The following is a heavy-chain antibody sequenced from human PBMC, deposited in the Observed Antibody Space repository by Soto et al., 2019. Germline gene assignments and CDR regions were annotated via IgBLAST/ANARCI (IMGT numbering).Heavy chain of an antibody. Sequence: QVQLQESGPGLVKPSGTLSLTCAVSSGSISSTNWWNWVRQSPGKGLEWIGEIHHSGSTNYNPSLKSRVTMSVDKSKNQFSLKLSSVTAADTAVYYCARGYDFWRYLDYWGQGTLVTVSS. V-gene: IGHV4-4*02. D-gene: IGHD3-3*01. J-gene: IGHJ4*02. CDR3: ARGYDFWRYLDY. CDR2: IHHSGST. CDR1: SGSISSTNW.